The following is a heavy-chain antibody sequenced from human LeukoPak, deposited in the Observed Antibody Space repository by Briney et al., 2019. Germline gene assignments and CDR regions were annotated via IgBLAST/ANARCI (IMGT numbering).Heavy chain of an antibody. Sequence: ASVKVSCKASGYTFTSYGISWVRPAPGQGLEWMGWISAYNGNTNYAQKLQGRVTMTTDTSSSTAYMELRSLRSDDTAVYYCARAANLRFLEWLPFDYWGQGALVTVSS. CDR1: GYTFTSYG. D-gene: IGHD3-3*01. V-gene: IGHV1-18*01. CDR2: ISAYNGNT. J-gene: IGHJ4*02. CDR3: ARAANLRFLEWLPFDY.